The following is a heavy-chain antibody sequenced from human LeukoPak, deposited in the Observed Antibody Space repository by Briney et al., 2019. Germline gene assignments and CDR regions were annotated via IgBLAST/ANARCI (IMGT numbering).Heavy chain of an antibody. V-gene: IGHV4-34*01. CDR3: ARGLRGGDY. J-gene: IGHJ4*02. Sequence: PSETLSLTCAVYGGSFSGYYWSWIRQPPGKGLEWIGEINHSGSTNYNPSLKSRVTISVDTSKNQFSLKLSSVTAADTAVYYCARGLRGGDYWGQGTLVTVSP. CDR2: INHSGST. CDR1: GGSFSGYY. D-gene: IGHD3-16*01.